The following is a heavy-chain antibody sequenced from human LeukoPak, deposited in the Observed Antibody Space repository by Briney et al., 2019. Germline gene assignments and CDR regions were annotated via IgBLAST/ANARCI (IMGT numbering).Heavy chain of an antibody. CDR2: FYFCGST. Sequence: SETLSLTCSVSGGSLSSRSYYWGWIRRPPGNALEWMGSFYFCGSTYYNPFLKSRVTISVDTSKNQFLLKLSSVTAADTAVYYCASSVKFTAMIAWAFDIWGQGTMVTVSS. J-gene: IGHJ3*02. CDR1: GGSLSSRSYY. V-gene: IGHV4-39*01. D-gene: IGHD5-18*01. CDR3: ASSVKFTAMIAWAFDI.